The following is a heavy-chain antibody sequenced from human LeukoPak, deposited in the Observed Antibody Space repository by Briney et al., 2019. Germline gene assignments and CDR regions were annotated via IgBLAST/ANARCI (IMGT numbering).Heavy chain of an antibody. CDR2: IDNDGSDT. CDR1: GVTFSSYW. J-gene: IGHJ3*02. D-gene: IGHD1-14*01. Sequence: TGGSLRLSCAASGVTFSSYWVHWVRQAPGKGLAWVSRIDNDGSDTIFADSVKGRFTLSRDNAKNTVYLQMNSLRAEDTAVYYCARGGFHHGFDIWGQGTMVTV. V-gene: IGHV3-74*01. CDR3: ARGGFHHGFDI.